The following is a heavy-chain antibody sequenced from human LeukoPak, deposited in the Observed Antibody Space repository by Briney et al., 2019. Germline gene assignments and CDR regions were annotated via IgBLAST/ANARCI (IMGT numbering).Heavy chain of an antibody. CDR3: ARDDHYGVGNY. D-gene: IGHD4-17*01. Sequence: PSETLSLTCTVSGGSISSSSYYWGWIRQPPGKGLEWIGSIYYSGSTYYNPSLKSRVTISVDTSKNQFSLKLSSVTAADTAVYYCARDDHYGVGNYWGQGTLVTVSS. J-gene: IGHJ4*02. CDR2: IYYSGST. V-gene: IGHV4-39*07. CDR1: GGSISSSSYY.